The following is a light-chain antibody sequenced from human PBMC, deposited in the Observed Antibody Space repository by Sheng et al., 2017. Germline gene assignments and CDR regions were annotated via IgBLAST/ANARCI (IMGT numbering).Light chain of an antibody. CDR1: KIGSKS. J-gene: IGLJ3*02. CDR3: QVWDXSTDGHWV. Sequence: SYVLTQPPSLSVAPGQTARITCGGNKIGSKSVHWYQQRPGQAPVLVVHDDSNRPSGIPERFSGSNSGNTATLTISRVEAGDEADYCCQVWDXSTDGHWVFGGGTKLTV. V-gene: IGLV3-21*02. CDR2: DDS.